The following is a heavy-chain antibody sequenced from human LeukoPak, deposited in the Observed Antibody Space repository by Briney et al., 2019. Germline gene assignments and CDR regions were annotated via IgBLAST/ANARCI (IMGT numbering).Heavy chain of an antibody. J-gene: IGHJ4*02. CDR1: GYTFTGYY. CDR3: ARVGQKLVPFDY. Sequence: ASVKVSCKGSGYTFTGYYMHWVRQAPGQGLEWMGRINPNSGGTNYAQKFQGRVTMTRDTSNSTAYMELSRLRADDTAVYYCARVGQKLVPFDYWGQGTLVTVPS. D-gene: IGHD6-13*01. CDR2: INPNSGGT. V-gene: IGHV1-2*06.